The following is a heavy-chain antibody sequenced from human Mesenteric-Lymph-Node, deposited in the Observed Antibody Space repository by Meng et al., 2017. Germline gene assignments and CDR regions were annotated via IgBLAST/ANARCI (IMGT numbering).Heavy chain of an antibody. D-gene: IGHD3-10*01. V-gene: IGHV4-4*07. J-gene: IGHJ4*02. CDR3: AREVSAPPYGSGSYTFDY. CDR2: IYTSGST. CDR1: GGSISSYY. Sequence: GSLRLSCTVSGGSISSYYWSWIRQPAGKGLEWIGRIYTSGSTNYNPSLKSRVTISVDTSKNQFSLKLSSVTAADTAVYYCAREVSAPPYGSGSYTFDYWGQGTLVTVSS.